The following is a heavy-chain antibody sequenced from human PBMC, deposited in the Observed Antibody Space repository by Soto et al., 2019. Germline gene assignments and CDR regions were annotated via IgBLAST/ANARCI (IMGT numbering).Heavy chain of an antibody. Sequence: QIQLVQSGGEVKKPGASVNVSCKASGYTFTNYGIGWVRQAPGQGLEWMGWISTYNVNTIYAQNFQDRVTMTTDTSTSTAYMELKSLTSDDTAVYYCARFPGELHLLDAFDVWGQGTMLTVSS. J-gene: IGHJ3*01. V-gene: IGHV1-18*01. D-gene: IGHD1-7*01. CDR3: ARFPGELHLLDAFDV. CDR2: ISTYNVNT. CDR1: GYTFTNYG.